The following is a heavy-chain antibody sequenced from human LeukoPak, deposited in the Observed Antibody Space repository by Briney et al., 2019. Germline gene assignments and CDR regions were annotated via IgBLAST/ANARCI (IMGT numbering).Heavy chain of an antibody. V-gene: IGHV3-53*01. J-gene: IGHJ4*02. D-gene: IGHD6-25*01. Sequence: GRSLRLSCAASGFTFSSYAMHWVRQAPGKGLEWVSVIYSSGSTNYADSVKGRFTISRDNSKNTLYLQMNSLRAEDTAVYYCARDLGGYDYWGQGTLVTVSS. CDR1: GFTFSSYA. CDR3: ARDLGGYDY. CDR2: IYSSGST.